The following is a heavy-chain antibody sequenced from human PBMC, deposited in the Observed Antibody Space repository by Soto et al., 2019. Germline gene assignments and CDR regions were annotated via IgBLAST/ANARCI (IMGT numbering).Heavy chain of an antibody. J-gene: IGHJ4*02. CDR3: AREITMVRGVIRY. CDR2: IKQDGSEK. CDR1: GFTFSSYW. D-gene: IGHD3-10*01. V-gene: IGHV3-7*01. Sequence: SGGSLRLSCAASGFTFSSYWMSWVRQAPGKGLEWVANIKQDGSEKYYVDSVKGRFTISRDNAKNSLYLQMNSLRAEDTAVYYCAREITMVRGVIRYWGQGTLVTVSS.